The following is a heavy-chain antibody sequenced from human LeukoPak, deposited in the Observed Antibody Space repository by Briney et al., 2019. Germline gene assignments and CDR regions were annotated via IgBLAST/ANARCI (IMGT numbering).Heavy chain of an antibody. CDR3: ARGRGVDDFWSGYYTDY. CDR2: INPSGGST. J-gene: IGHJ4*02. V-gene: IGHV1-46*01. D-gene: IGHD3-3*01. CDR1: GYTFTSYC. Sequence: ASVKVSCKASGYTFTSYCMHWVRQAPGQGLEWMGIINPSGGSTSYAQKFQGRVTMTRDTSTSTVYMELSSLRSEDTAVYYCARGRGVDDFWSGYYTDYWGQGTLVTVSS.